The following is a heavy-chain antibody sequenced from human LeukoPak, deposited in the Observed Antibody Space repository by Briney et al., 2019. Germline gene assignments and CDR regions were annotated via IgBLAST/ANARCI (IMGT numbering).Heavy chain of an antibody. J-gene: IGHJ4*02. CDR1: GGSISSYY. D-gene: IGHD3-22*01. CDR2: IYTSGST. V-gene: IGHV4-4*07. Sequence: SETLSLTCTVSGGSISSYYWSWIRQPAGKGLEWIGRIYTSGSTNYNPSLKSRVTMSVDTSKNQFSLKLSSVTAADTAVYYCATQVLDSSGYVLDYWGQGTLVTVSS. CDR3: ATQVLDSSGYVLDY.